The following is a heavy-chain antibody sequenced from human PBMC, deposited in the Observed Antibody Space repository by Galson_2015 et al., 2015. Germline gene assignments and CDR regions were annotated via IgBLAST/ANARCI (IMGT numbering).Heavy chain of an antibody. CDR3: AKEYCSSTSCLS. J-gene: IGHJ4*02. V-gene: IGHV3-23*01. CDR1: GFTFSSYA. CDR2: ISGSGGSA. D-gene: IGHD2-2*01. Sequence: ARRLCCAASGFTFSSYAMSWVHQAHGKGLEWASAISGSGGSAYYADSVKGRFTISRDNSKNTLYLQMNSLRAEDTAVYYCAKEYCSSTSCLSWGQGTLVTVSS.